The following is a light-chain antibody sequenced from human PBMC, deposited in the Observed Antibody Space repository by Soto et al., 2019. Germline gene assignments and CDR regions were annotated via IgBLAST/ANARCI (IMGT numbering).Light chain of an antibody. V-gene: IGLV1-44*01. CDR3: AAWDDSLTGSWV. J-gene: IGLJ3*02. CDR1: SSNLGQNP. CDR2: SNS. Sequence: QSVLTQPPSASGTPGQRVTISCSGSSSNLGQNPVHWYQQLTGTAPKLLIYSNSYRPSGVPDRFSGSKSGTSASLAISGLQSEDEADYYCAAWDDSLTGSWVFGGGTKVTVL.